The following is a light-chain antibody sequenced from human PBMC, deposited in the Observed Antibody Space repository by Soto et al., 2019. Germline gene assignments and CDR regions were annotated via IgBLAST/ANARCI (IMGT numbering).Light chain of an antibody. V-gene: IGLV2-23*01. CDR1: SSDVGSYNL. J-gene: IGLJ1*01. CDR2: EGS. CDR3: CSYAGSLYV. Sequence: QSVLTQPASVSGSPGQSITISFTGTSSDVGSYNLVSWYQQHPGKAPKLMIYEGSKRPSGVSNRFSGSKSGNTASLTISGLQAEDEADYYCCSYAGSLYVFGTGTKVTVL.